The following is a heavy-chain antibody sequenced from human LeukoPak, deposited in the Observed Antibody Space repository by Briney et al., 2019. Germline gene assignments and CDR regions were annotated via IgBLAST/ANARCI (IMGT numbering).Heavy chain of an antibody. CDR1: GFTFTTYN. CDR2: ITASDTTK. J-gene: IGHJ5*02. Sequence: GGSLRLSCAASGFTFTTYNMNWVRQAPGKGPEWVAYITASDTTKYYADSVKGRFTISRDNAKKSLFQQMNSLRAEDTAVYYCTTAPAFSSSWRSWGQGTLVTVSS. V-gene: IGHV3-48*01. CDR3: TTAPAFSSSWRS. D-gene: IGHD2-2*01.